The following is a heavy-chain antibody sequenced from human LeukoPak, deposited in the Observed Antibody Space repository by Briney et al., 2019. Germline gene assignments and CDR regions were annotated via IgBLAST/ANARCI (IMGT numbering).Heavy chain of an antibody. J-gene: IGHJ3*02. D-gene: IGHD3-10*01. CDR1: GGSISSGSYY. V-gene: IGHV4-61*09. Sequence: SETLSLTCTVSGGSISSGSYYWGWTRQPAGKGLEWIGHIYSSGSTNYNPSLKSRVTISVDTSKNQFSLKLSSVTAADTAVYYCAREKVLMVRGALLDAFDIWGQGTMVTVSS. CDR3: AREKVLMVRGALLDAFDI. CDR2: IYSSGST.